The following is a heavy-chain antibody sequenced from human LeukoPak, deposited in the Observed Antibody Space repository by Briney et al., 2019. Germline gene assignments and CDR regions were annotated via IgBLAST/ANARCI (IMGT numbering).Heavy chain of an antibody. V-gene: IGHV3-53*01. CDR1: GFTVSSNY. D-gene: IGHD6-19*01. J-gene: IGHJ6*03. CDR2: IYSGGST. Sequence: PGGSLRLSCAASGFTVSSNYMSWVRQAPGKGLEWVSVIYSGGSTYYADSVKGRFTISRDNSKNTLYLQMNSLRAEDTAVYYCARGIDSSGRYTRYYYYMDVWGKGTTVTVSS. CDR3: ARGIDSSGRYTRYYYYMDV.